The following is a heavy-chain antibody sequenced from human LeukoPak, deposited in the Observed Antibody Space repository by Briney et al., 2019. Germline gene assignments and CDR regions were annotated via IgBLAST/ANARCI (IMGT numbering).Heavy chain of an antibody. Sequence: SETLSLTCTVSGYSISSGYYWGWIRQPPGKGLEWIGSIYHSGSTYYNPSLKGRVTISVDTSKNQFSLKLSSVTAADTAVYYCARDFGFWSGYSSFDYWGQGTLVTVSS. CDR3: ARDFGFWSGYSSFDY. J-gene: IGHJ4*02. D-gene: IGHD3-3*01. CDR1: GYSISSGYY. V-gene: IGHV4-38-2*02. CDR2: IYHSGST.